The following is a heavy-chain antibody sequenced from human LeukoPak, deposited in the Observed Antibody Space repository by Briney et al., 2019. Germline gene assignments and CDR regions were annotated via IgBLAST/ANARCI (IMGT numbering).Heavy chain of an antibody. V-gene: IGHV4-39*02. CDR1: GGSISSSSYY. CDR3: AREVTPGFDWFDP. CDR2: IYYSGST. Sequence: PSETLSLTCTVSGGSISSSSYYWGWIRQPPGKGLEWIGSIYYSGSTYYNPSLKSRVTISVDTSKNQFSLKLSSVTAADTAVYYCAREVTPGFDWFDPWGQGTLVTVSS. J-gene: IGHJ5*02. D-gene: IGHD4-23*01.